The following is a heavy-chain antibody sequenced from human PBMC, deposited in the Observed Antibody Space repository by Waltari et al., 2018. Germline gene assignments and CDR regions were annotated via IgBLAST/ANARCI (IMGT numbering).Heavy chain of an antibody. CDR2: IGSSGSHV. CDR3: TKDRGGDFDI. D-gene: IGHD2-21*02. Sequence: QLVESGGGLVWPGGSLRLSCAASGFTPSIYSMNWVRQDPGRGLEWLSVIGSSGSHVYYADSVKGRFTISRDNANNSLFLQMNTLRAEDTAVYYCTKDRGGDFDIWGQGTMVTVSS. V-gene: IGHV3-21*06. J-gene: IGHJ3*02. CDR1: GFTPSIYS.